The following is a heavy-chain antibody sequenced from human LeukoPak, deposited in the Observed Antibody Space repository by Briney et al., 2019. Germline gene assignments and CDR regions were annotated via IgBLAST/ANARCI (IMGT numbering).Heavy chain of an antibody. J-gene: IGHJ5*02. CDR1: GYTFTSYY. Sequence: ASVKASCKASGYTFTSYYMHWVRQAPGQGLEWMGIINPSGGSTSYAQKFQGRVTMTRDMSTSTVYMELSSLRSEDTAVYYCARAAYCSGGSCYFWFDPWGQGTLVTVSS. CDR2: INPSGGST. V-gene: IGHV1-46*01. D-gene: IGHD2-15*01. CDR3: ARAAYCSGGSCYFWFDP.